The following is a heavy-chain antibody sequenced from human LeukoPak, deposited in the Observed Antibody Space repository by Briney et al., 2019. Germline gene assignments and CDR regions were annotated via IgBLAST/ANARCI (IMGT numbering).Heavy chain of an antibody. CDR3: ARDSQAVGTDFDY. D-gene: IGHD6-13*01. CDR2: ISSSSSYI. Sequence: GGSLRLSCAASGFTFSNYNMNWARQAPGKGLEWVSSISSSSSYITYADSVKGRFTISRDNAKNSLYLQMHSLRAEDTAVYYCARDSQAVGTDFDYWGQGTLVTVSS. J-gene: IGHJ4*02. CDR1: GFTFSNYN. V-gene: IGHV3-21*01.